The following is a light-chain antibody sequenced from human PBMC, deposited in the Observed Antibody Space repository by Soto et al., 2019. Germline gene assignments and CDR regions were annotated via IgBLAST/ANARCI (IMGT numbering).Light chain of an antibody. Sequence: EIVLTQSPATLSLSPGERATLSCRASQSVSSYLAWYQQKPGQAPRLLIYDASNRATGIPARFSGSGSGTDFTLTISSLEPEDFAVYYCQHRSNWVSIGGGTKVEIK. CDR1: QSVSSY. CDR3: QHRSNWVS. CDR2: DAS. J-gene: IGKJ4*01. V-gene: IGKV3-11*01.